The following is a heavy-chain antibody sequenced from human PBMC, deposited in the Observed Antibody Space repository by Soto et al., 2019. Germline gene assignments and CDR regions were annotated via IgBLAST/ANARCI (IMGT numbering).Heavy chain of an antibody. CDR1: GFTFSDYA. J-gene: IGHJ4*02. V-gene: IGHV3-23*01. D-gene: IGHD2-2*02. Sequence: GASVKVSCTASGFTFSDYAMSWVRQPPGKGLEWVSVISAGGSTYYADSVKGRFTVSRANSKNTLYLQMNSLRAEDTAVYYCANVPIWCSSTSCYTEGFDYWGQGTLVTVSS. CDR3: ANVPIWCSSTSCYTEGFDY. CDR2: ISAGGST.